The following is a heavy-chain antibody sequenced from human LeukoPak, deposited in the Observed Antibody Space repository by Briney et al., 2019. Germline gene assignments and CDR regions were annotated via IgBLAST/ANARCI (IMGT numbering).Heavy chain of an antibody. J-gene: IGHJ4*02. CDR1: GGSISSNSYY. CDR2: IYYTGST. Sequence: SETLSPTCIVSGGSISSNSYYWGWIRQPPGKGLEWIGSIYYTGSTYYNPSLKSRVTISVDTSKTQFSLKLSSVTAADTAVYYCAALTVTVAGRFDYWGQGTLVTVSS. V-gene: IGHV4-39*01. D-gene: IGHD6-19*01. CDR3: AALTVTVAGRFDY.